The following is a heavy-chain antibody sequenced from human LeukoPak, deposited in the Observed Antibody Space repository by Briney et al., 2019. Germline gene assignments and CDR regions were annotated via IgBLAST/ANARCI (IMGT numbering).Heavy chain of an antibody. V-gene: IGHV3-48*04. CDR3: ARVSSGYLGYYFDY. CDR2: IRSSSRTI. CDR1: GFTFSSYS. D-gene: IGHD3-22*01. Sequence: GGSLRLSCAASGFTFSSYSMNWVRQAPGKGLEWVSYIRSSSRTIYYADSVKGRFTISRDNAKNPLYLQMNSLRAEDTAVYYCARVSSGYLGYYFDYWGQGTLVTVSS. J-gene: IGHJ4*02.